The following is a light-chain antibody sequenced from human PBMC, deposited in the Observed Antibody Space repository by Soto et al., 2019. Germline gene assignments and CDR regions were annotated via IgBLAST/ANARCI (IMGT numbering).Light chain of an antibody. CDR1: QSISSN. CDR3: QQRSNFT. J-gene: IGKJ1*01. V-gene: IGKV3-15*01. Sequence: EIVMTQSPATLSVSPVEGATLSCRASQSISSNLAWYQQKPGQAPRLVIFDASTRATGIPDRFTGRGSGTEFTLTISSLQSEDSAVYFCQQRSNFTFGQGTKVDIK. CDR2: DAS.